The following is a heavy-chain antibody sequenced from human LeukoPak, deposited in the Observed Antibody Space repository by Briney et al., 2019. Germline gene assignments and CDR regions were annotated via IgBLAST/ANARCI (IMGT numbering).Heavy chain of an antibody. V-gene: IGHV1-8*01. D-gene: IGHD3-9*01. CDR2: MNPNSGNT. Sequence: ASVKVSCKASGYTFTSYGINWVRQATGQGLEWMGWMNPNSGNTGYAQKFQGRVTMTRNTSISTAYMELSSLRSGDTAVYYCARGAPYDWDDAFDIWGQGTMVTVSS. J-gene: IGHJ3*02. CDR3: ARGAPYDWDDAFDI. CDR1: GYTFTSYG.